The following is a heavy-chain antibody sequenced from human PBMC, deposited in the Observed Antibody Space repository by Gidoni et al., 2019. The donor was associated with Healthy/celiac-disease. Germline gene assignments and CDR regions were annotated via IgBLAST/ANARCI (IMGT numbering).Heavy chain of an antibody. V-gene: IGHV4-59*08. CDR1: GGSISCYY. CDR3: ARLGGGYHCGPALFDY. D-gene: IGHD1-26*01. J-gene: IGHJ4*02. CDR2: IYYSGST. Sequence: QVQLQESGPGLVKPSETLSLTRTVSGGSISCYYWSWIRQPPGKGLEWIGYIYYSGSTNYNPSRKSRVTISVDTSKNQFSLKLSSVAAADTAVYYCARLGGGYHCGPALFDYWGQGTLVTVSS.